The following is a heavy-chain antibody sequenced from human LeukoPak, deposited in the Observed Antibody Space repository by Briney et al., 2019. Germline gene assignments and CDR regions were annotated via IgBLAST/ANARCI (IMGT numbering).Heavy chain of an antibody. J-gene: IGHJ5*02. CDR3: AREAPKYCTNGVCWRSNWFDP. CDR1: GGSISSSSYY. CDR2: IYYSGST. V-gene: IGHV4-39*07. D-gene: IGHD2-8*01. Sequence: SETLSLTCTVSGGSISSSSYYWGWLRQPPGKGLEWIVSIYYSGSTYYNPSLKSRVTISVDTSKNQFSLKLSSVTAADTAVYYCAREAPKYCTNGVCWRSNWFDPWGQGNLVTVSS.